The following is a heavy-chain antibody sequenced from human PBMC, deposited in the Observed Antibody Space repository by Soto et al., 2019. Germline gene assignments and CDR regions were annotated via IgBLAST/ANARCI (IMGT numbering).Heavy chain of an antibody. CDR2: IYYSGST. V-gene: IGHV4-39*01. CDR3: ARAVDYYDFFAY. CDR1: GGSISSSSYY. J-gene: IGHJ4*02. Sequence: QLQLQESGPGLVKPSETLSLTCTVSGGSISSSSYYWGWIRQPPGKGLEWIGRIYYSGSTYYNPSLRSRVPTAVEASKNECSGQLSSVTAPDTAVYFCARAVDYYDFFAYWGRGPLVTVSS. D-gene: IGHD3-10*01.